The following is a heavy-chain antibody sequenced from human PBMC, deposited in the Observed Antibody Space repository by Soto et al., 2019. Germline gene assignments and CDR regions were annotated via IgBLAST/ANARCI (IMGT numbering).Heavy chain of an antibody. V-gene: IGHV3-30*18. D-gene: IGHD3-22*01. J-gene: IGHJ4*02. CDR3: AKDTYYHDTSGYYVFDY. CDR2: ISYDGSKK. Sequence: TGGSLRLSCAASGFTFSSYGIHWVRQAPGKGLEWVAVISYDGSKKNYLDSVKGRFTISRDNSKNTMYLEMNSLRAEDTAIYYCAKDTYYHDTSGYYVFDYWGQGTLVTVSS. CDR1: GFTFSSYG.